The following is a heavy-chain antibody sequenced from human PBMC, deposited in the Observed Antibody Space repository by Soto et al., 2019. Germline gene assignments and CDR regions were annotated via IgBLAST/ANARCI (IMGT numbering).Heavy chain of an antibody. V-gene: IGHV4-30-4*01. CDR3: ASSLRSTVTTYSYFDL. D-gene: IGHD4-17*01. CDR2: IYYSGST. Sequence: QVQLQESCPGLVKPSQTLSLTCTVSGGSISSWDYYWSWIRQPPGKGLEWIGYIYYSGSTYYNPSLKRRVTITVDTSKNNFSLKLRFVTAADNDVNYCASSLRSTVTTYSYFDLWGRGSLVPVSS. J-gene: IGHJ2*01. CDR1: GGSISSWDYY.